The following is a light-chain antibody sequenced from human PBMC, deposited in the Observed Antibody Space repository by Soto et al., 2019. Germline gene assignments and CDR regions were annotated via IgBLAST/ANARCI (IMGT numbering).Light chain of an antibody. V-gene: IGKV1-12*01. Sequence: DIQMTQSPSTLSESAGDRVTLTCRASQSITNRLAWYQQKPGKAPKVLIYAASTLQSGVPSRFSGSGSGTDFTLTISSLQPEDFATYYCQHADSFPLITFGQGTRLEIK. CDR3: QHADSFPLIT. CDR2: AAS. CDR1: QSITNR. J-gene: IGKJ5*01.